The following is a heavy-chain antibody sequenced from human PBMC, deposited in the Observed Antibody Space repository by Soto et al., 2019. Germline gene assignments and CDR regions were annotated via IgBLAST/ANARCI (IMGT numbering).Heavy chain of an antibody. D-gene: IGHD3-22*01. CDR1: GFNFSKFA. CDR2: VSGDGKST. CDR3: CKTTPFYFDNGALLCS. V-gene: IGHV3-23*01. J-gene: IGHJ5*01. Sequence: GGSLRLSCAASGFNFSKFAMTWVRRAPGKGLEWLAAVSGDGKSTYYADSANGRFPISRDNSRNTVSLLLTSLRVDDTALYYCCKTTPFYFDNGALLCSWGHGTLVTVSS.